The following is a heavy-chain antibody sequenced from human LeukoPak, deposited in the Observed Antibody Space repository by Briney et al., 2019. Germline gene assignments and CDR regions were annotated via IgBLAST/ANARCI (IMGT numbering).Heavy chain of an antibody. Sequence: PSDTLSLTCTVSGGSISGRYWTWIRQPPGKGLEWIGYVYYSRSTNYNPSLQSRVTISVDTSKNQFSLKLSSVTAADTAVYYCARGHYGMDVWGKGTTVTVSS. J-gene: IGHJ6*04. V-gene: IGHV4-59*11. CDR1: GGSISGRY. CDR2: VYYSRST. CDR3: ARGHYGMDV.